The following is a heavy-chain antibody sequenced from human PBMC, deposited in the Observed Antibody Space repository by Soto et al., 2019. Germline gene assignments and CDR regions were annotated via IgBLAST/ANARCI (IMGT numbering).Heavy chain of an antibody. Sequence: SETLSLTCSVSVYSISLGYYWGWIRQPPGKGLEWIGSIYHSGNTYYNPSLKSRVSISLDTSKNHFSLELTSVTAADTAVYYWARVKLAGRCGFDEWGLGTLVTVYS. CDR3: ARVKLAGRCGFDE. J-gene: IGHJ4*02. V-gene: IGHV4-38-2*02. CDR1: VYSISLGYY. D-gene: IGHD2-21*01. CDR2: IYHSGNT.